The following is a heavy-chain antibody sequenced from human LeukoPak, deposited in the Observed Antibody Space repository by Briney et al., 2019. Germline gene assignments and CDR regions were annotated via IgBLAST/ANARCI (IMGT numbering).Heavy chain of an antibody. CDR2: IYYSGST. CDR1: GGSISSYY. Sequence: SETLSLTCTVSGGSISSYYWSWIRQPPGKGLEWIGYIYYSGSTNYNPSLKSRVTISVDTSKNQFSLKLSSVTAADTAVYYCARTRPPHYDSSGYYYYMDVWGKGTTVTISS. D-gene: IGHD3-22*01. J-gene: IGHJ6*03. CDR3: ARTRPPHYDSSGYYYYMDV. V-gene: IGHV4-59*01.